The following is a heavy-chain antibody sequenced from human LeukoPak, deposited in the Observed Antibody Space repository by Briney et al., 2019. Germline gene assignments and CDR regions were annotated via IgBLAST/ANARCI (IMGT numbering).Heavy chain of an antibody. Sequence: SETLSLTCAVYGGSFSGYYWSWIRQPPGKGLEWIGEINHSGSTNYNPSLKSRVTILVDTSKNQFSLKLSSVTAADTAVYYCARASYDFWSGYPTRFDYWGQGTLVTVSS. J-gene: IGHJ4*02. CDR1: GGSFSGYY. D-gene: IGHD3-3*01. CDR3: ARASYDFWSGYPTRFDY. CDR2: INHSGST. V-gene: IGHV4-34*01.